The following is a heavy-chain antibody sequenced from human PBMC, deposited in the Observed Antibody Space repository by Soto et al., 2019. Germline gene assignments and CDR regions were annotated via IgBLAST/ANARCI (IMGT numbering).Heavy chain of an antibody. V-gene: IGHV3-7*01. CDR3: ARHAQDYIWGSYRADAFDI. Sequence: PGGSLRLSCAASGFTISSYWMSWVRQAPGKGLEWVANIKQDGSEKYYVDSVKGQFTISRDNAKNSLYLQMNSLRAEDTAVYYCARHAQDYIWGSYRADAFDIWGQGTMVTVSS. CDR2: IKQDGSEK. D-gene: IGHD3-16*02. CDR1: GFTISSYW. J-gene: IGHJ3*02.